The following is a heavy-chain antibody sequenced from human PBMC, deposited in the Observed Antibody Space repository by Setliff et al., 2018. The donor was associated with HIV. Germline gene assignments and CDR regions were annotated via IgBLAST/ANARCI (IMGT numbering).Heavy chain of an antibody. V-gene: IGHV4-59*11. CDR2: IYSSGTT. CDR1: GVSISDHY. J-gene: IGHJ5*02. D-gene: IGHD3-10*01. CDR3: ARDRHSSGLGSYGP. Sequence: PSETLSLTCFVSGVSISDHYWGWIRQPPGKGLEWIGYIYSSGTTQYNPSLKGRVAISVDTSRNQFSLRVTSVTAADTAVYFCARDRHSSGLGSYGPWGPGILVTVSS.